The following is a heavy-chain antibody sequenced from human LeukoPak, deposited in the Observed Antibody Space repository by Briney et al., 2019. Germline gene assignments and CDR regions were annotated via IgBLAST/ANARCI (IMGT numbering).Heavy chain of an antibody. D-gene: IGHD3-3*01. V-gene: IGHV4-30-4*08. J-gene: IGHJ3*02. CDR2: IYYSGST. Sequence: PSETLSLTCTVSGGSISSGDYYWSWIRQPPGKGLEWIGYIYYSGSTYYNPSLKSRVTISVDTSKNQFSLKLSSVTAADTAVYYCARDRNEITIFGVVHSNAFDIWGQGTMVTVSS. CDR3: ARDRNEITIFGVVHSNAFDI. CDR1: GGSISSGDYY.